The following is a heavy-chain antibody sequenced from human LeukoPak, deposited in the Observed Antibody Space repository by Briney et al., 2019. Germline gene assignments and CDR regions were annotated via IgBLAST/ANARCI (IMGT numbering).Heavy chain of an antibody. J-gene: IGHJ4*02. Sequence: SETLSLTCTVSGGSISSYYWSWIRQPPGKGPDWIGYIYHSGSTNYNPSLKSRFTISLDKSKNQFSLKLSSVTAADTAVYYCARVRYTAMVHFDYWGQGTLVTVSS. D-gene: IGHD5-18*01. V-gene: IGHV4-59*12. CDR1: GGSISSYY. CDR3: ARVRYTAMVHFDY. CDR2: IYHSGST.